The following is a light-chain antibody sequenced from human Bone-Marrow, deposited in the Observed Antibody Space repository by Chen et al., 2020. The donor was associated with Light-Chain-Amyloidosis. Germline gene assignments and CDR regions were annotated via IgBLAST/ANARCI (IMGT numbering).Light chain of an antibody. CDR1: NIGSTS. CDR3: QVWDRSSDRPV. V-gene: IGLV3-21*02. J-gene: IGLJ3*02. CDR2: DDS. Sequence: SYVLTQPSSVSVAPGQTATLAFGGNNIGSTSVHWYQQTPGQAPLLVVYDDSDRPSGIPERLSGSNSGNTATLTISRVEAGDEADYYCQVWDRSSDRPVFGGGTKLTVL.